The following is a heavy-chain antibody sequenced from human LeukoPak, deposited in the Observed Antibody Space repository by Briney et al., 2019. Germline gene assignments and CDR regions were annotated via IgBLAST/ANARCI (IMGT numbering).Heavy chain of an antibody. CDR2: IRYDGSNK. J-gene: IGHJ4*02. CDR1: GFTFSRYG. Sequence: GGSLRLSCAASGFTFSRYGMYWVRQAPGKGLEWVAFIRYDGSNKYYADSVKGRFTISRDNSTNMLYVQMNSLRAEDTAVYYCARDGSFDYWGQGTLVTVSS. CDR3: ARDGSFDY. D-gene: IGHD6-19*01. V-gene: IGHV3-30*02.